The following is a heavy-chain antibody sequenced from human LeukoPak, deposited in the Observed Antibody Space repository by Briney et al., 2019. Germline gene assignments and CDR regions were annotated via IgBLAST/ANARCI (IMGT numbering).Heavy chain of an antibody. CDR1: GGSISSYY. Sequence: SETLSLTCTVSGGSISSYYWSWIRQPAGKGLEWIGRIYTSRSTNYNPSLKSRVTMSVDTSKNQFSLKLRSVTAADTAVYFCVREEDGVVDDAFDVWGPGTMVTVSS. CDR3: VREEDGVVDDAFDV. D-gene: IGHD2-8*01. CDR2: IYTSRST. V-gene: IGHV4-4*07. J-gene: IGHJ3*01.